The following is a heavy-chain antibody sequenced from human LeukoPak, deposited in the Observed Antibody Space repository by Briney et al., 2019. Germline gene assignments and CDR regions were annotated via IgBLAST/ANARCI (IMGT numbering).Heavy chain of an antibody. CDR1: GFTFDDYG. J-gene: IGHJ4*02. V-gene: IGHV3-20*04. D-gene: IGHD5-24*01. Sequence: GGSLRLSCAASGFTFDDYGMSWVRQAPGKGLEWVSGINWNGGSTGYADSVKGRFTISRDISKNTLYLQMNSLRAEDTAVYYCAGRRDGFNYWGQGTLVTVSS. CDR3: AGRRDGFNY. CDR2: INWNGGST.